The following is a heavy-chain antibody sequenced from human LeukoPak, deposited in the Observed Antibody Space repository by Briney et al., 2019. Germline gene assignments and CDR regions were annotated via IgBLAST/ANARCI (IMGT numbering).Heavy chain of an antibody. J-gene: IGHJ4*02. CDR3: ARGRTGEIDY. CDR2: INHSGST. V-gene: IGHV4-34*01. D-gene: IGHD1-14*01. CDR1: GGSFSDYY. Sequence: SETLSPTCAVYGGSFSDYYWTWLRQPPGKGLEWIGEINHSGSTNYNPSLKSRVTISIGTSKNQFSLKLNSVTAADTAVYYCARGRTGEIDYWGQGTLVTVSS.